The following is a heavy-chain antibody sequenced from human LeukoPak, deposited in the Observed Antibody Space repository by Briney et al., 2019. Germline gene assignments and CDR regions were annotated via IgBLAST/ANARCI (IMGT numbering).Heavy chain of an antibody. CDR3: AREVSEGFDF. CDR1: GCTVSSNY. V-gene: IGHV3-21*01. CDR2: FGTRSTSI. D-gene: IGHD3-22*01. Sequence: GGSLRLSCAASGCTVSSNYMSWVRQAPGKGLEWVSSFGTRSTSIYHAGSVKGRFAISRDNAKNSLYLQMNSLRAEDTALYYCAREVSEGFDFWGQGTLVTVSS. J-gene: IGHJ4*02.